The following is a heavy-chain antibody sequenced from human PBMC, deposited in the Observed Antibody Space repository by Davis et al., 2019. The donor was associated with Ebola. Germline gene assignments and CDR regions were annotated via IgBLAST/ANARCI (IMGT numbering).Heavy chain of an antibody. J-gene: IGHJ6*02. D-gene: IGHD5-12*01. CDR3: ARAKYSGWGMDV. CDR1: GFNFPDYY. Sequence: PGGSLRFSCVASGFNFPDYYMNWVRQAPGKGLEWVANIKHDESQRYYADSVKGRFYISRDNAKNSLYLQMNSLRAGDTAVYYCARAKYSGWGMDVWGQGTTVTVSS. V-gene: IGHV3-7*01. CDR2: IKHDESQR.